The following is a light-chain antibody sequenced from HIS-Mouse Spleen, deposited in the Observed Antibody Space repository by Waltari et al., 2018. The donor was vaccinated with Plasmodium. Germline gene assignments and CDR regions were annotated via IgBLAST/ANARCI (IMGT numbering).Light chain of an antibody. J-gene: IGLJ3*02. CDR3: YSTDSSGNHRV. CDR2: EDS. Sequence: SYELTQPPSVSVSPGQTARITCSGDALPKKYAYWYQQKSGEAPVLVIYEDSKRPAGIPERCAGSSSGTMTTLNISGAQVEDEADYYCYSTDSSGNHRVFGGGTKLTVL. V-gene: IGLV3-10*01. CDR1: ALPKKY.